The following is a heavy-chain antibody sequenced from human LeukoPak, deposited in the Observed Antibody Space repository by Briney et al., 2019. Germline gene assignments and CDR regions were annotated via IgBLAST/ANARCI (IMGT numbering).Heavy chain of an antibody. CDR3: AREKIVVVPAAQLYYYYYMDV. CDR2: IYYSGST. J-gene: IGHJ6*03. D-gene: IGHD2-2*01. Sequence: SETLSLTCTVSGGSISSGAYYWSWIRQPPGKGLEWIGYIYYSGSTNYNPSLKSRVTISVDTSKNQFSLKLSSVTAADTAVYYCAREKIVVVPAAQLYYYYYMDVWGKGTTVTVSS. CDR1: GGSISSGAYY. V-gene: IGHV4-61*08.